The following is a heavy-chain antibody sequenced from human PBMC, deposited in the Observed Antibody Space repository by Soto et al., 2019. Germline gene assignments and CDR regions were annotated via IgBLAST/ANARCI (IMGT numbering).Heavy chain of an antibody. J-gene: IGHJ6*02. CDR3: GKDRDPYYYYYLMDV. CDR2: MAYDLSNI. V-gene: IGHV3-30*18. Sequence: GSLRRSCLVSGFDLDTNSIHWRRQSASTEMEWVATMAYDLSNIYYRDSVRGPFSISRDHCNRTLYLQMKKLRAEDTAVYYCGKDRDPYYYYYLMDVWGQGTTVTVSS. CDR1: GFDLDTNS.